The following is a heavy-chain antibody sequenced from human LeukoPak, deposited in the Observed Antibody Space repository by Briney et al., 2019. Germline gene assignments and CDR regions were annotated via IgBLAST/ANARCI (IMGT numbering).Heavy chain of an antibody. Sequence: HPGGSLRLSCVASGFPLSSYSMNWVRQAPGKGLDWVSYISSSSTTIYYADSVKGRFTMSRDNAENSLYLQMNSLRPEDTAVYYCARHFSTYSYGLDVWGQGTTVTVSS. V-gene: IGHV3-48*04. CDR3: ARHFSTYSYGLDV. CDR1: GFPLSSYS. D-gene: IGHD3-3*02. J-gene: IGHJ6*02. CDR2: ISSSSTTI.